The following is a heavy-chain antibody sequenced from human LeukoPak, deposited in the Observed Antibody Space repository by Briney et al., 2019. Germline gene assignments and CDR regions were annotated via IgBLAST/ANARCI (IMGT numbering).Heavy chain of an antibody. CDR1: GFTFSSYS. Sequence: GGSLRLSCAASGFTFSSYSMNWVRQAPGKGLEWVSYISSSSSTIYYADSVKGRFTISRDNSKNTLYLQMNSLRAEDTAVYYCARREYQLLGGAFDIWGQGTMVTVSS. V-gene: IGHV3-48*01. CDR3: ARREYQLLGGAFDI. D-gene: IGHD2-2*01. J-gene: IGHJ3*02. CDR2: ISSSSSTI.